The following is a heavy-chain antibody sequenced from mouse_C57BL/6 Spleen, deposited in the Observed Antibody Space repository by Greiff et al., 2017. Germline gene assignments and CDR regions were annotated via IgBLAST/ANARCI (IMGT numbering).Heavy chain of an antibody. D-gene: IGHD1-1*01. J-gene: IGHJ4*01. V-gene: IGHV1-80*01. CDR1: GYAFSSYW. CDR2: IYPGDGDT. Sequence: QVQLQQSGAELVKPGASVTISCKASGYAFSSYWMNWVKQRPGKGLEWIGQIYPGDGDTNYNGKFKGKATLTADKSSSTAYMQLSSLTSEDSAVYFCARDYGSSYDYAMDYWGQGTSVTVSS. CDR3: ARDYGSSYDYAMDY.